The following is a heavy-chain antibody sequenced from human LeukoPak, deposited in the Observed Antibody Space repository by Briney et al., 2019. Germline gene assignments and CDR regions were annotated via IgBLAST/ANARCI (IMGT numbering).Heavy chain of an antibody. CDR3: ASRPTYYYDSSGYYYVDY. Sequence: SETLSLTCTVSGGSISSSSYYWGWILQPPGRGLEWIGSIYYSGSTYYNPSLKSRVTISVDTSKNQFSLKLSSVTAADTAVYYCASRPTYYYDSSGYYYVDYWGQGTLVTVSS. CDR1: GGSISSSSYY. D-gene: IGHD3-22*01. V-gene: IGHV4-39*01. CDR2: IYYSGST. J-gene: IGHJ4*02.